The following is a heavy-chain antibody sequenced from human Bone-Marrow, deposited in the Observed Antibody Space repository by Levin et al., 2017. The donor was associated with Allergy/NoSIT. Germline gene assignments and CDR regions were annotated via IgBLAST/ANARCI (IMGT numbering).Heavy chain of an antibody. CDR2: IYYSGST. Sequence: SQTLSLTCTVSGGSIRSYYWSWIRQPPGKGLEWIGYIYYSGSTNYNPSLKSRVTISVDTSKNQFSLKLSSVTAADTAVYYCAREASIAARRYYYYYGMDVWGQGTTVTVSS. D-gene: IGHD6-6*01. J-gene: IGHJ6*02. V-gene: IGHV4-59*01. CDR1: GGSIRSYY. CDR3: AREASIAARRYYYYYGMDV.